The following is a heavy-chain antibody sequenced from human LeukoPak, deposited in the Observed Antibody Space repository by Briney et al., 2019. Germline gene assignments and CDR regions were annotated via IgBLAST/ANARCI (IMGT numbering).Heavy chain of an antibody. CDR1: GFTFSSYA. V-gene: IGHV3-23*01. CDR2: ISGSGGST. J-gene: IGHJ4*02. Sequence: GGSLRLSCAASGFTFSSYAMSWVRQAPGKGLEWVSAISGSGGSTYYADSVKGRFTISRDNSKNTLYLQMNSLRAVDTAVYYCAKASYYYDSSGYYFDYWGQGTLVTVSS. CDR3: AKASYYYDSSGYYFDY. D-gene: IGHD3-22*01.